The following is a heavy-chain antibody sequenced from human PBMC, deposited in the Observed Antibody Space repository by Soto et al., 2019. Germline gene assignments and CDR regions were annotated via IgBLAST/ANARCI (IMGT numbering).Heavy chain of an antibody. D-gene: IGHD6-13*01. CDR3: ARLKQQLGPPYFDY. CDR2: IYYSGST. V-gene: IGHV4-39*01. J-gene: IGHJ4*02. Sequence: SETLSLTCTVSGGSISSSSYYWGWIRQPPGKGLEWIGSIYYSGSTYYNPSLKSRVTISVDTSKNQFSLKLSSVTAADTAVYYCARLKQQLGPPYFDYWGQGTLVTVSS. CDR1: GGSISSSSYY.